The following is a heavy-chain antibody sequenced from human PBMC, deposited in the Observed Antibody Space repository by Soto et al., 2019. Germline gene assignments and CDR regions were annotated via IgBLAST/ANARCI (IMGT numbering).Heavy chain of an antibody. D-gene: IGHD5-12*01. Sequence: QVQLVQSGGEVKKPGASVTVSCKASGYSFSSYTINWVRQAPGQGLEWLGWIRAYNGNTKYVEKLQGRVTMTTDTSTSPAYMELRNLISDATAVYYCARESKKWPDFWGPGTLVTVSS. V-gene: IGHV1-18*04. CDR3: ARESKKWPDF. CDR2: IRAYNGNT. J-gene: IGHJ4*02. CDR1: GYSFSSYT.